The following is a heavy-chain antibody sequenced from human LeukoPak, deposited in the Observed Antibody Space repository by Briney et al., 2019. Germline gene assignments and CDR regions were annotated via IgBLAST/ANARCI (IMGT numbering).Heavy chain of an antibody. CDR3: ASSSGGSYGGAFDY. CDR2: IYYKGSS. D-gene: IGHD1-26*01. Sequence: SETLSLTCTVSNGSLNSYYWSWVRQPPGKGLQFIGFIYYKGSSNYNPSLESRVTFAVDTSKNQFSLKLSSVTAADTAVYYCASSSGGSYGGAFDYWGQGTLVTVSS. J-gene: IGHJ4*02. V-gene: IGHV4-59*01. CDR1: NGSLNSYY.